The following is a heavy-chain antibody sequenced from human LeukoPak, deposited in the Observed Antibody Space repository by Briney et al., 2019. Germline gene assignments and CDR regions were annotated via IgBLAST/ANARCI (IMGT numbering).Heavy chain of an antibody. CDR1: GYTFTGYY. Sequence: ASVKVSCKASGYTFTGYYMHWVRQAPGQGLEWMGWINPNSGGTNYAQKFQGRVTMTRDTSISTAYMELSRLRSDDTAVYYCARANGHPSAAGTPNYYYYYYYMDVWGKGTTVTVSS. D-gene: IGHD6-13*01. V-gene: IGHV1-2*02. CDR2: INPNSGGT. CDR3: ARANGHPSAAGTPNYYYYYYYMDV. J-gene: IGHJ6*03.